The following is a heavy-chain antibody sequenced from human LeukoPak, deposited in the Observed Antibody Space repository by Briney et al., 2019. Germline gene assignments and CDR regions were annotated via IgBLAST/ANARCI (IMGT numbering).Heavy chain of an antibody. D-gene: IGHD4-17*01. CDR2: IYHSGST. CDR1: GGSISSGGYS. Sequence: SETLSLTCAVSGGSISSGGYSWSWIRQPPGKGLEWIGYIYHSGSTYYNPSLKSRVTISVDRSKNQFSLKLSSVTAADTAVYYCAREGGYGDYVDWGQGTLVTVSP. V-gene: IGHV4-30-2*01. CDR3: AREGGYGDYVD. J-gene: IGHJ4*02.